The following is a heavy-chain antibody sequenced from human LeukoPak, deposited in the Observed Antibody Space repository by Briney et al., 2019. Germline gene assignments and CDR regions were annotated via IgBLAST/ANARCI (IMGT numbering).Heavy chain of an antibody. Sequence: SETLSLTCTVSGGSISSSSYYWGWIRQPPGKGLEWIGSIYYSGSTYYNPSLKSRVTISIDTSKNQFSLKLSSVTAADTAVYYRARDVVRLRGAPSPFDYWGQGTLVTVSS. CDR2: IYYSGST. CDR3: ARDVVRLRGAPSPFDY. V-gene: IGHV4-39*07. J-gene: IGHJ4*02. D-gene: IGHD3-10*01. CDR1: GGSISSSSYY.